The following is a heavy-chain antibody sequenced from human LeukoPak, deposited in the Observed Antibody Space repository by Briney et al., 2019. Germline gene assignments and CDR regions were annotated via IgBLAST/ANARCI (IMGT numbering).Heavy chain of an antibody. J-gene: IGHJ4*02. CDR3: AADPRVPKSALDY. D-gene: IGHD6-6*01. CDR1: GFTFSSHW. Sequence: PGGSLRLSCAASGFTFSSHWMIWLRQAPGKGLEWISYISISSSYTSYADSVKGRFTISRDNAKNSLWLQMNSLRAEDTAVYYCAADPRVPKSALDYWGQGTLVTVSS. CDR2: ISISSSYT. V-gene: IGHV3-11*05.